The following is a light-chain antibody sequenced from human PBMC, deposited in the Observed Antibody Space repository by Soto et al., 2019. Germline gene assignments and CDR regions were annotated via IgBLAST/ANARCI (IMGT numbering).Light chain of an antibody. CDR2: AAS. CDR3: QLLNCYPPYT. V-gene: IGKV1-9*01. J-gene: IGKJ2*01. CDR1: QGISSY. Sequence: DIQLTQSPSFLSASVGDRVTITCRASQGISSYLAWYQQKPGKAPKLLIYAASTLQSGVPPRFSGSGSGTEFTLPISSLQPEDRATDCCQLLNCYPPYTFGQGTKLEIK.